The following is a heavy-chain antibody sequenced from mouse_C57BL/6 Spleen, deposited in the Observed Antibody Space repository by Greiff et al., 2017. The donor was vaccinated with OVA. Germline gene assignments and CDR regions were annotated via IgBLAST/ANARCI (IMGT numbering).Heavy chain of an antibody. CDR3: ARGGTVVATDAMDY. CDR2: IHPNSGST. CDR1: GYTFTSYW. Sequence: QVQLQQPGAELVKPGASVKLSCKASGYTFTSYWMHWVKQRPGQGLEWIGMIHPNSGSTNYNEKFKSKATLTVDKSSSTAYMQLSSLTSEDSAVYYGARGGTVVATDAMDYWGQGTSVTVSS. J-gene: IGHJ4*01. V-gene: IGHV1-64*01. D-gene: IGHD1-1*01.